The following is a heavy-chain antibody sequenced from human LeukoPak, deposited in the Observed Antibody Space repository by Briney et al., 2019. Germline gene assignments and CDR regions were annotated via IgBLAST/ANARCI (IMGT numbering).Heavy chain of an antibody. D-gene: IGHD2-15*01. CDR1: GFTFSNYG. Sequence: PGGSLRLPCAAPGFTFSNYGMHWVRQAPGRGLEWVALIQSDGSNTYSADSVKGRFTISRDNPRNTLHLQMNRLRPEDTAVYYCAKRYCKSATCRSDMDAWGQGTTVTVSS. CDR2: IQSDGSNT. CDR3: AKRYCKSATCRSDMDA. J-gene: IGHJ6*02. V-gene: IGHV3-30*02.